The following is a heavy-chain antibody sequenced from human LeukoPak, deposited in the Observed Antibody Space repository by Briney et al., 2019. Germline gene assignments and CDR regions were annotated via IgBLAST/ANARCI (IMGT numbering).Heavy chain of an antibody. Sequence: GESLKISCKGSGYSFTSYWIGWVRQMPGKGLEWMGIIYPGDSDTRYSPSFQGQVTISADKSISTAYLQWSSLKASDTAMYYCARAYTGIAAAGTDFYFDYWGQGTLVTVSS. J-gene: IGHJ4*02. V-gene: IGHV5-51*01. D-gene: IGHD6-13*01. CDR3: ARAYTGIAAAGTDFYFDY. CDR2: IYPGDSDT. CDR1: GYSFTSYW.